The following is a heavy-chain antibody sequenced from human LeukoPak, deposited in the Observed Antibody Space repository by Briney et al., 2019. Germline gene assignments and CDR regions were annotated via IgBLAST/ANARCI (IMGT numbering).Heavy chain of an antibody. D-gene: IGHD3-10*01. Sequence: GGSLRLSCAPSGFTFNIYAMSWVGQAPGEGLEWVSSITSISGGTLYAGRVKGRFTISRDNSKSTLYLQMNSLRAEDTALYYCVEDRRNYFGWNGHYYTRNGDSWGQGTLVTVSS. J-gene: IGHJ5*01. V-gene: IGHV3-23*01. CDR3: VEDRRNYFGWNGHYYTRNGDS. CDR2: ITSISGGT. CDR1: GFTFNIYA.